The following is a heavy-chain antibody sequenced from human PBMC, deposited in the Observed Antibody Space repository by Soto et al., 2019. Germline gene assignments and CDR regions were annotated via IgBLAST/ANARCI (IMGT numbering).Heavy chain of an antibody. Sequence: SETLSLTCTVSGGSISSSSYYWGWIRQPPGKGLEWIGSIYYSGSTYYNPSLKSRVTISVDTSRNQFSLKLSSMTAADTAVYYCARVLLWFGEPYAFDIWGQGTMVTVSS. J-gene: IGHJ3*02. V-gene: IGHV4-39*01. CDR1: GGSISSSSYY. CDR3: ARVLLWFGEPYAFDI. D-gene: IGHD3-10*01. CDR2: IYYSGST.